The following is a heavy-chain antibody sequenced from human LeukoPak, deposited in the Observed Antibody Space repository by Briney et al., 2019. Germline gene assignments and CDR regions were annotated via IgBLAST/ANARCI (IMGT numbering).Heavy chain of an antibody. D-gene: IGHD3-16*01. CDR1: GGSISSGSYY. J-gene: IGHJ6*02. V-gene: IGHV4-61*02. CDR3: ARGGLGWTPHPGYYYYGMDA. CDR2: IYTSGST. Sequence: SETLSLTCTVSGGSISSGSYYWSWIRQPAGKGLEWIGRIYTSGSTNYNPSLKSRVTISVDTSKNQFSLKLSSVTAADTAVYYCARGGLGWTPHPGYYYYGMDAWGQGTTVTVSS.